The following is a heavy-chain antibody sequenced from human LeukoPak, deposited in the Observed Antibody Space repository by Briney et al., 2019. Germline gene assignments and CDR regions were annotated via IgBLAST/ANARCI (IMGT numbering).Heavy chain of an antibody. Sequence: ETLSLTCTVSGGSISSYYWSWIRQPPGKGLEWNGYIYYSGSTNYNPSLKSRVTISVDTSKNQFSLKLSSVTAADTAVYYCARVYRSGVYYYYYMDVWGKGTTVTISS. D-gene: IGHD3-10*01. CDR3: ARVYRSGVYYYYYMDV. V-gene: IGHV4-59*01. J-gene: IGHJ6*03. CDR1: GGSISSYY. CDR2: IYYSGST.